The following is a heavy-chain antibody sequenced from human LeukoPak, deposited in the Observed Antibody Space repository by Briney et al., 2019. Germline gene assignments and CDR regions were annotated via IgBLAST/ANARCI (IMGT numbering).Heavy chain of an antibody. J-gene: IGHJ2*01. V-gene: IGHV3-30-3*01. CDR3: ARDRPMVRAVIPRYFDL. Sequence: GGSLRLSCAASGFTLSDYYMSGIRQAPGKGVAWAAVISYDGSNKYYSDSVKGRFTISRDNSKNTLYLQMNSLRTEDTAVYYCARDRPMVRAVIPRYFDLWRRGTLVTVSS. CDR1: GFTLSDYY. D-gene: IGHD3-10*01. CDR2: ISYDGSNK.